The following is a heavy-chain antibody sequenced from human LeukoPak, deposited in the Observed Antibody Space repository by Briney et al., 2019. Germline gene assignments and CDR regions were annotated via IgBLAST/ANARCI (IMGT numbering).Heavy chain of an antibody. CDR3: ARARRSGYDY. CDR1: GFTFSNYD. Sequence: WGSLCLSCTASGFTFSNYDRHWVRQAPGKRLEWVSYISSNSDSIYYADSVKGRFTLSRDNAENSLYLQMNSLRDEDTAVHDCARARRSGYDYWGQGTMVTVSS. V-gene: IGHV3-48*02. D-gene: IGHD5-12*01. CDR2: ISSNSDSI. J-gene: IGHJ4*03.